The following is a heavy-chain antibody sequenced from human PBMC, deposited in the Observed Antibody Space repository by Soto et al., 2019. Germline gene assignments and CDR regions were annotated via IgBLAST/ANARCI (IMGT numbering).Heavy chain of an antibody. CDR3: ARLLTRYCSGGSCLYNWFDP. CDR2: IFSNDEK. D-gene: IGHD2-15*01. CDR1: GFSLSNARMG. V-gene: IGHV2-26*01. Sequence: SGPTLVNPTETLTLTCTVSGFSLSNARMGVSWIRQPPGKALEWLAHIFSNDEKSYSTSLKTRLTISKDTSKNQVVLTMTNMDPVDTATYYCARLLTRYCSGGSCLYNWFDPWGQGTLVTVSS. J-gene: IGHJ5*02.